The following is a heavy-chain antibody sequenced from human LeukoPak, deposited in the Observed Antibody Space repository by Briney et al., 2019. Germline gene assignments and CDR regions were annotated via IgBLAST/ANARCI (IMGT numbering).Heavy chain of an antibody. CDR2: INSDGIST. CDR1: GFTFSNYA. Sequence: GESLRLSCAASGFTFSNYAMSWVRQAPGKGLEWVSRINSDGISTAYADSVKGRFTISRDNAKNTLYLQMNSLRAEDTAVYYCAPDYYFDYWGQGTLVTVSS. J-gene: IGHJ4*02. V-gene: IGHV3-23*01. CDR3: APDYYFDY. D-gene: IGHD3-3*01.